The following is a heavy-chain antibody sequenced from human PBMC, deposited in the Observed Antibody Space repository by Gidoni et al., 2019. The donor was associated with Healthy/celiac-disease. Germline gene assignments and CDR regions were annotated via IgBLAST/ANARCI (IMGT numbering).Heavy chain of an antibody. CDR1: GYTFTSYG. CDR3: ARPTGTPPSFDY. V-gene: IGHV1-18*01. J-gene: IGHJ4*02. CDR2: ISAYNGNT. Sequence: HVQLVPSGAEVKKPWSSVTVSCNASGYTFTSYGISCVRQAPGQGLEWMGWISAYNGNTNEAQKIKGRVTMTTDKSTSTAYMELRSLRSDDTAVYYCARPTGTPPSFDYWGQGTLVNVSS. D-gene: IGHD1-1*01.